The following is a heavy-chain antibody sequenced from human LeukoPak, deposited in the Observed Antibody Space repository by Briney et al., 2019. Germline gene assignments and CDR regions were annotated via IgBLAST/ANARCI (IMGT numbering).Heavy chain of an antibody. D-gene: IGHD3-22*01. Sequence: GGSLRLSCVASGFIFNDNGMHWVRRAPGKGLEWVAVVSYDGDKKYYADSVRGRFTISRDNSRNMLYVQMNSLRVEDTAVYYCVKSISSAGNWFDSWGQGTLVIVSS. V-gene: IGHV3-30*18. CDR3: VKSISSAGNWFDS. CDR1: GFIFNDNG. J-gene: IGHJ5*01. CDR2: VSYDGDKK.